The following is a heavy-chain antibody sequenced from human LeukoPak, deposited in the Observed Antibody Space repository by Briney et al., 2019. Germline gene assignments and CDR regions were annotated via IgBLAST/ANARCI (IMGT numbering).Heavy chain of an antibody. Sequence: GGSLRLSCAASGFTFSSYAMSWVRQAPGKGLEWVSAISGSGGSTYYADSVKGRFTISRDNSKNTLYLQMNSLRAEDTAVYYCARGVWDIVVVPAAPNYYYYMDVWGKGTTVTVSS. CDR2: ISGSGGST. CDR1: GFTFSSYA. V-gene: IGHV3-23*01. J-gene: IGHJ6*03. D-gene: IGHD2-2*01. CDR3: ARGVWDIVVVPAAPNYYYYMDV.